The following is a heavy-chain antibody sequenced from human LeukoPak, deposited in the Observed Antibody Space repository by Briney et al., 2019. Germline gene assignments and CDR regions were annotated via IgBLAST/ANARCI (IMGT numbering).Heavy chain of an antibody. CDR2: INSDGSST. CDR3: TRVFVGDEYSSSGY. Sequence: TGGSLRLSCAASGFTFSRYYMHWVRQAPGKGLVWVSRINSDGSSTTYADSVKSRFTITRDNAKNTLYLQMNSLKVEDTAVYYCTRVFVGDEYSSSGYWGQGTLVTVSS. J-gene: IGHJ4*02. V-gene: IGHV3-74*01. D-gene: IGHD6-13*01. CDR1: GFTFSRYY.